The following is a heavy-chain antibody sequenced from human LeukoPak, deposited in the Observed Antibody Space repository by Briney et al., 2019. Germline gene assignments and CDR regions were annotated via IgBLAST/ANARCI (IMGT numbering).Heavy chain of an antibody. CDR3: TGNYYGSGSYADFDY. CDR2: FRSTANGYAT. J-gene: IGHJ4*02. CDR1: GFTFISYW. V-gene: IGHV3-73*01. Sequence: GGPLKLSGAPSGFTFISYWMNWVRQAPGKGLEWVARFRSTANGYATAYAASVKGRFTISRDDSKNTAYLQMDSLKTEDTAVYYCTGNYYGSGSYADFDYWGQGTLVTVSS. D-gene: IGHD3-10*01.